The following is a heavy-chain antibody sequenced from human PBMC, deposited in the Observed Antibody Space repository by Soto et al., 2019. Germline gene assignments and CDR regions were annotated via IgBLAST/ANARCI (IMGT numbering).Heavy chain of an antibody. Sequence: QVQLQQWGAGLLKPSETLSLTCAVYGGSLSGHYWSWIRQPPGKGLEWIGEINHSGSTNYNPSLKSRDIISEDTSKHHFSLKLSSVTAADSAVYYCARGRGYSYVLDYYYFGMDVWGQGTTVTVSS. CDR1: GGSLSGHY. CDR2: INHSGST. V-gene: IGHV4-34*01. D-gene: IGHD5-18*01. CDR3: ARGRGYSYVLDYYYFGMDV. J-gene: IGHJ6*02.